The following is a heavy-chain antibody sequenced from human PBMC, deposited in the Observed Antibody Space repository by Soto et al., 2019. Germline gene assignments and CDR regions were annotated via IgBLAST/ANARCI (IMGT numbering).Heavy chain of an antibody. D-gene: IGHD1-20*01. CDR2: ITSSGST. CDR1: GGSIRSGGYF. J-gene: IGHJ4*02. Sequence: QVQLQESGPGLVKPSQTLSLTCTVSGGSIRSGGYFWSWIRQHPGKGLEWIGYITSSGSTSHNPSLKSRVAISVDTSKNQFSLKLSYVTAADTAVYYCARGDNWNAFGYWGQGTLVTVSS. V-gene: IGHV4-31*03. CDR3: ARGDNWNAFGY.